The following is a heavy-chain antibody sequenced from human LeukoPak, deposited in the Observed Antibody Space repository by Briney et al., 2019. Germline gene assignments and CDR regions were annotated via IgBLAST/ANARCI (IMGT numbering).Heavy chain of an antibody. D-gene: IGHD6-13*01. Sequence: ETLSLTCTVSGGSISSSSYYWGWVRQAPGKGLVWVSRINPDGSSTRYADSVNGRFTISRDNAKNTLYLQMNSLRDEDTAVYYCARGLAAAGNSFDPWGQGTLVTVSS. CDR1: GGSISSSSYY. J-gene: IGHJ5*02. V-gene: IGHV3-74*01. CDR3: ARGLAAAGNSFDP. CDR2: INPDGSST.